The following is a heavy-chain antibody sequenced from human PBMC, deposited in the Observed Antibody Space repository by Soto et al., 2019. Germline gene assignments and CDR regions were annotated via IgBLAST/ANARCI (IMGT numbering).Heavy chain of an antibody. V-gene: IGHV4-30-4*01. CDR3: ARVGTRSGSYDFWSGYPSFNWFDP. J-gene: IGHJ5*02. D-gene: IGHD3-3*01. CDR1: GGSISSGDYY. Sequence: SETLSLTCTVSGGSISSGDYYWSWIRQPPGKGLEWIGYIYYSGSTYYNPSLKSRVTISVDTSKDQFSLKLSSVTAADTAVYYCARVGTRSGSYDFWSGYPSFNWFDPWGQGTLVTVSS. CDR2: IYYSGST.